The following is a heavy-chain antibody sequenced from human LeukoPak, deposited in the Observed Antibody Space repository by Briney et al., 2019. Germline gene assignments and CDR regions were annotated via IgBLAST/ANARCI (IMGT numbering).Heavy chain of an antibody. CDR3: ASQDYYDSSGYGNY. CDR2: IYYSGST. D-gene: IGHD3-22*01. V-gene: IGHV4-39*01. CDR1: GGSISSSSYY. Sequence: SETLSLTCTVSGGSISSSSYYWGWIRQPPGKGLEWIGSIYYSGSTYYNPSLKSRVTISVDTSKNQFSLMLSSVTAADTAVYYCASQDYYDSSGYGNYWGQGTLVTVSS. J-gene: IGHJ4*02.